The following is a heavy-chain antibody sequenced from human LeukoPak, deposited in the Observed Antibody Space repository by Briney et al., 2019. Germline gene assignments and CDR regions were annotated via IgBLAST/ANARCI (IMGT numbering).Heavy chain of an antibody. CDR2: INYSGRA. V-gene: IGHV4-39*07. D-gene: IGHD4-23*01. Sequence: PSETLSLTCTVSGGSISSNTYYWGWFRQPPGKGLEWIGSINYSGRAYYNPSLMSRVTISVDTSKNQFSLKLASVTAADAAVYYCAKGRGHQVITPEYNWFDPWGQGTLVTVSS. J-gene: IGHJ5*02. CDR1: GGSISSNTYY. CDR3: AKGRGHQVITPEYNWFDP.